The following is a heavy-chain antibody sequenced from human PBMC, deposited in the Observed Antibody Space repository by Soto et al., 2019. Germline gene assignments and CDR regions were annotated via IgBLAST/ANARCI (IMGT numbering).Heavy chain of an antibody. J-gene: IGHJ4*02. CDR3: ARIKDFLTGTPFDS. CDR1: GYTFTDYY. CDR2: INPKSGAT. D-gene: IGHD3-9*01. V-gene: IGHV1-2*02. Sequence: ASVKVSCKASGYTFTDYYIHWVRQAPGQGLEWIGWINPKSGATKFAQKFEGRVTMTRDRSINTVYMQLSRLTSDDTALYYCARIKDFLTGTPFDSWGQGTLVTVSS.